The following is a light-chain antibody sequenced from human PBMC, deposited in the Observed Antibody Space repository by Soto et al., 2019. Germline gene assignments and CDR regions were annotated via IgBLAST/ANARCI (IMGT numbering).Light chain of an antibody. CDR3: HQYNNLPIT. CDR2: DAS. J-gene: IGKJ5*01. V-gene: IGKV3-15*01. CDR1: QSVSNN. Sequence: EIVMTQSPATLSLSPGERATLSCRASQSVSNNLAWYQQKPGQAPSLLIYDASTRATGLPARFSGSGSGTEFTLTISSLKSEDFGVYYCHQYNNLPITFGQGTRLEI.